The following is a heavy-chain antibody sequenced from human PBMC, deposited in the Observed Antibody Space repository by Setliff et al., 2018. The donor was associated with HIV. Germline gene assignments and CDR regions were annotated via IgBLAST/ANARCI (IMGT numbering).Heavy chain of an antibody. Sequence: SETLSLTCTVSGDFINSGTYYWSWIRQPAGKGLEWIGRLHLSGDTNYNPSLKSRVTMSIDTSKNQFSLKLSSVTAADTAVYYCARDNSYYYGSGSHYWYGMDVWGQGTTVTVSS. CDR1: GDFINSGTYY. V-gene: IGHV4-61*02. CDR2: LHLSGDT. CDR3: ARDNSYYYGSGSHYWYGMDV. D-gene: IGHD3-10*01. J-gene: IGHJ6*01.